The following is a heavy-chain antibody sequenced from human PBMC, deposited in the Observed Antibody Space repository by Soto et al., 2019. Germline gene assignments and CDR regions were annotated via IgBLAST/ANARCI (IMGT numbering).Heavy chain of an antibody. D-gene: IGHD3-3*01. J-gene: IGHJ6*02. CDR2: IYPGDPDT. CDR3: ARRSAQITIFGVVPGYYGMDV. Sequence: GESLKISCNGSGYSFTSYWIGWVRQMPGKGLEWMGIIYPGDPDTRYSPSFQGQVTISADKSISTAYLQWSSLKASDTAMYYCARRSAQITIFGVVPGYYGMDVWGQGTTVTVS. V-gene: IGHV5-51*01. CDR1: GYSFTSYW.